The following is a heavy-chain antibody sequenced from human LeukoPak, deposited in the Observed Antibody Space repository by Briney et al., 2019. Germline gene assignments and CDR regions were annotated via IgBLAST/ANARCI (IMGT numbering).Heavy chain of an antibody. V-gene: IGHV3-30*02. J-gene: IGHJ4*02. CDR1: GFTFSSYG. Sequence: PGGSLRLSCAASGFTFSSYGMHWVRQAPGKGLEWVAFIRYDGSNKYYADSVKGRFTISRDNPKDTLYLQMNSLRAEDAAVYYCAKALEGDFDYWGQGTLVTVSS. CDR2: IRYDGSNK. CDR3: AKALEGDFDY. D-gene: IGHD1-1*01.